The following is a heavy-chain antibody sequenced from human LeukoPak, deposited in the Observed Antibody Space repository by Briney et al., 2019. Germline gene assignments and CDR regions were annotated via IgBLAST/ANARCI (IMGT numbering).Heavy chain of an antibody. J-gene: IGHJ5*02. CDR1: GGTFSSYA. Sequence: SVKVSRKASGGTFSSYAISWVRQAPGQGLEWMGRIIPIFGIANYAQKFQGRVTITADKSTSTAYMELSSLRSEDTAVYYCAGGVTIFGVDYNWFDPWGQGTLVTVSS. CDR2: IIPIFGIA. V-gene: IGHV1-69*04. D-gene: IGHD3-3*01. CDR3: AGGVTIFGVDYNWFDP.